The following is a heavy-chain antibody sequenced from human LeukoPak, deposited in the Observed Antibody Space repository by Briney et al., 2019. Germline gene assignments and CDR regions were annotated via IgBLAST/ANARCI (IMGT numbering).Heavy chain of an antibody. Sequence: PWGSLRLSCAASGFTISDYSISWIRQAPGKGLECVSHISSGGTTIYYADSVKGRFTISSDNAKNSLYLQMNSLRAEDTAVYYCARDLIIWGASLLGAFDIWGQGTMATVSS. CDR2: ISSGGTTI. J-gene: IGHJ3*02. CDR1: GFTISDYS. CDR3: ARDLIIWGASLLGAFDI. V-gene: IGHV3-11*04. D-gene: IGHD3-16*01.